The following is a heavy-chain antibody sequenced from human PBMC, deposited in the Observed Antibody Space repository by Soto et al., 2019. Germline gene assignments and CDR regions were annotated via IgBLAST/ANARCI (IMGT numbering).Heavy chain of an antibody. CDR2: INHSGST. CDR1: GGSFSGYY. CDR3: ARGRASRGQYKYYYYYHIDV. Sequence: PSETLSLTCAVYGGSFSGYYWSWIGQRPGKGLEWIGEINHSGSTNYNPSLKSRVTISVDTSKNQFSLKLSSVTAADTAVYYCARGRASRGQYKYYYYYHIDVCGKGTPVTIPS. D-gene: IGHD1-1*01. J-gene: IGHJ6*03. V-gene: IGHV4-34*01.